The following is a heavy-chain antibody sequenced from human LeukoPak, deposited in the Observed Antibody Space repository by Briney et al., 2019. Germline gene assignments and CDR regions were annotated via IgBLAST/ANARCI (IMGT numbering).Heavy chain of an antibody. V-gene: IGHV4-61*02. D-gene: IGHD6-19*01. CDR1: GGSISSGSYY. J-gene: IGHJ4*02. CDR2: IYTSGST. Sequence: PSQTLSLTCTVSGGSISSGSYYWSWIRQPAGKGLEWIGRIYTSGSTNYNPSLKSRVTISVDTSKNQFSLKLGSVTAADTAVYYCARALTAGIGSGWYPSYFDYWGQGTLVTVSS. CDR3: ARALTAGIGSGWYPSYFDY.